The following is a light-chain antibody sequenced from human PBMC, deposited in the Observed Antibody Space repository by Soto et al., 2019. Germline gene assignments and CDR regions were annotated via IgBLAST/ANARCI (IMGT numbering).Light chain of an antibody. Sequence: DIQMTQSPSSLSASVGDRVTITCRASQGIRNDLSWYQQKPGKAPKRLIYAASSLHSGVPSRFSGSASGTEFTLAISGLQPEDFATYYCLQHSSYSRTCGPETKVNIK. CDR1: QGIRND. V-gene: IGKV1-17*01. CDR3: LQHSSYSRT. J-gene: IGKJ1*01. CDR2: AAS.